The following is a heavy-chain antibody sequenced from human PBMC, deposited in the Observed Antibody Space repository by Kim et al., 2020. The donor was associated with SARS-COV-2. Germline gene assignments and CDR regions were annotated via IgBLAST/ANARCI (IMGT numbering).Heavy chain of an antibody. D-gene: IGHD2-15*01. CDR3: ARLLGAFSIDNWFDP. V-gene: IGHV4-59*08. Sequence: SETLSLTCTVSGGSISSYYWSWIRQPPGKGLEWIGYIYYSGSTNYNPSLKSRVTISVDTSKNQFSLKLSSVTAADTAVYYCARLLGAFSIDNWFDPWGQG. CDR1: GGSISSYY. CDR2: IYYSGST. J-gene: IGHJ5*02.